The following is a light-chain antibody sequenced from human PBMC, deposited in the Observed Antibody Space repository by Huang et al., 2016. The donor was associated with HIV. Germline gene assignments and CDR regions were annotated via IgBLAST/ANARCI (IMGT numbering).Light chain of an antibody. CDR3: QQRSNRPLT. CDR2: DAA. Sequence: EIVLTQSPATLSLSPGERATLSCRASQSVNTFLAWYQQKPGLAPRLLIYDAANRATGIPARFSGSGSGTDFTLTISSLEPEDFAVYYCQQRSNRPLTFGGGTKVEIK. J-gene: IGKJ4*01. V-gene: IGKV3-11*01. CDR1: QSVNTF.